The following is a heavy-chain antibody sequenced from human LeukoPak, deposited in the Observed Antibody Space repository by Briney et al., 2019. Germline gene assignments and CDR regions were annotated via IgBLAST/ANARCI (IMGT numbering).Heavy chain of an antibody. J-gene: IGHJ4*02. CDR1: GGSVSSSTSY. V-gene: IGHV4-39*01. D-gene: IGHD2-21*02. CDR3: ARLCGGDCYDPFDY. CDR2: FYYGVSP. Sequence: KSSETLSLTCTVSGGSVSSSTSYWAWIRQPPGKGLEHIGSFYYGVSPYYNPSLKSRVTISVDTSKNQFSLKLSSVTAAVTSVYYCARLCGGDCYDPFDYWGQGTLVTVSS.